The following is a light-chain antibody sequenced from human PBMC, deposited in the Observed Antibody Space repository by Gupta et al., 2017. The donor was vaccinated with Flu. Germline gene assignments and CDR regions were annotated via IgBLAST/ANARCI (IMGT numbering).Light chain of an antibody. CDR3: AAWDISRNGWV. CDR1: RTNIGRTT. Sequence: HSVLTQSPSASATPGQRVTISCSGSRTNIGRTTVNWYQQHPGTPPKLLIHSNNQRPSWVAERFPGSKSGTSTALAISGLQSEDEANYYCAAWDISRNGWVFGGGSKLTVL. J-gene: IGLJ3*02. CDR2: SNN. V-gene: IGLV1-44*01.